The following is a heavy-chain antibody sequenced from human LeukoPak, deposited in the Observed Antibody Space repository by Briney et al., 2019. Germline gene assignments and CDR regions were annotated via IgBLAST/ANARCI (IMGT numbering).Heavy chain of an antibody. V-gene: IGHV3-7*03. J-gene: IGHJ4*02. D-gene: IGHD1-14*01. CDR2: INPDGSEE. CDR3: ARPQNRVFHY. Sequence: GGSLRLSCAVSGFTFNDHWMIWVRQAPGKGLEWVATINPDGSEEFHVASVVGRFTISRDNAKKSLFLQMNSLGVEDTAVYDRARPQNRVFHYWGQGTLVTVSS. CDR1: GFTFNDHW.